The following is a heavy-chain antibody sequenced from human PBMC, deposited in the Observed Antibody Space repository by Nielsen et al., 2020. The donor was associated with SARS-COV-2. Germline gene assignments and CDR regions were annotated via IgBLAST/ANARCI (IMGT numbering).Heavy chain of an antibody. D-gene: IGHD3-10*01. J-gene: IGHJ4*02. CDR1: GFTFSPYA. CDR2: ISYDGSND. V-gene: IGHV3-30-3*01. Sequence: GGSLRLSCAVSGFTFSPYAMHWVRQAPGKGLDWVAVISYDGSNDFYADSVKGRFTISRDNSKNTLYLQMNSLRAEDTAIYYCARGAGRYWEATYFDYWGQGTLVTVSP. CDR3: ARGAGRYWEATYFDY.